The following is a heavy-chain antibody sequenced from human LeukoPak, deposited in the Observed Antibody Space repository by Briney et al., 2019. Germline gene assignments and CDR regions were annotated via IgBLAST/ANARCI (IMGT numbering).Heavy chain of an antibody. CDR1: GFTFSSYS. J-gene: IGHJ4*02. CDR2: ISSSSSYI. D-gene: IGHD1-26*01. CDR3: TRDLVGATSDF. V-gene: IGHV3-21*01. Sequence: GGSLRLSCAASGFTFSSYSMNWVRQAPGKGLEWVSSISSSSSYIYYADSVKGRFTISRDNAKNSLYLQMNSLRAEDTAVYYCTRDLVGATSDFWGQGTLVTVSS.